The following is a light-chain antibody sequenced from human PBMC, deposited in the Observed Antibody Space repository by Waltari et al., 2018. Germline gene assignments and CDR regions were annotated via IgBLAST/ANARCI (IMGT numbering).Light chain of an antibody. CDR3: CSYAGSRTYV. V-gene: IGLV2-23*01. CDR2: EGS. Sequence: QSALTQPASVSGSPGQSITISCTGTSSDVGSNNLVSWYQQHPGKAPKLMIYEGSKRPSGVSKRFSGSKSGNTASLTISGLQAEDEADYYCCSYAGSRTYVFGTGTKVTVL. CDR1: SSDVGSNNL. J-gene: IGLJ1*01.